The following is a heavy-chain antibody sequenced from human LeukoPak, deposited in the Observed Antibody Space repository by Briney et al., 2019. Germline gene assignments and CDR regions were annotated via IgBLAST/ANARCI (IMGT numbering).Heavy chain of an antibody. Sequence: PGGSLRLSCAASGFTFSSYAMHRVRQAPGKGLEWVAVISYDGSNKYYADSVKGRFTISRDNSKNTLYLQMNSLRAEDTAVYYCARDYSRRDYPRIDYWGQGTLVTVSS. CDR3: ARDYSRRDYPRIDY. J-gene: IGHJ4*02. D-gene: IGHD4-11*01. CDR1: GFTFSSYA. CDR2: ISYDGSNK. V-gene: IGHV3-30-3*01.